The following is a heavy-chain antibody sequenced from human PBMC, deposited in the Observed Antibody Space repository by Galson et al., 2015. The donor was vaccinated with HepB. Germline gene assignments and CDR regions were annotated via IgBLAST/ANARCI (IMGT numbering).Heavy chain of an antibody. CDR1: GGTFSSYA. CDR3: ARGPGPIYYYDSSGTASDY. J-gene: IGHJ4*02. CDR2: IIPIFGTA. D-gene: IGHD3-22*01. Sequence: SVKVSCKASGGTFSSYAISWVRQAPGQGLEWMGGIIPIFGTANYAQKFQGRVTITADESTSTAYMELSSLRSEDTAVYYCARGPGPIYYYDSSGTASDYWGQGTLVTVSS. V-gene: IGHV1-69*13.